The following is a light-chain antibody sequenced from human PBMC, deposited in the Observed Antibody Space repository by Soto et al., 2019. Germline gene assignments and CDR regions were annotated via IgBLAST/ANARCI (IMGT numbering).Light chain of an antibody. CDR1: QSVGSY. CDR3: QHRSNWLT. Sequence: ELVLTQSPATLSLSPGERATLSCRASQSVGSYLAWYQQKPGQAPRLLLYDASNSATGMPARVSGSGSGTDFTLTISILEPEVFAVYVCQHRSNWLTFSGGTKVEIK. CDR2: DAS. J-gene: IGKJ4*01. V-gene: IGKV3-11*01.